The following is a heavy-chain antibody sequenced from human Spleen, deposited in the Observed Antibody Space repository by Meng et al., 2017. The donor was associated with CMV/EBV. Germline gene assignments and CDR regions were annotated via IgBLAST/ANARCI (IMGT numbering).Heavy chain of an antibody. V-gene: IGHV3-48*03. CDR3: ARGDRITIFGEKYYFDY. J-gene: IGHJ4*02. CDR2: ISSSGSTI. CDR1: GFTFSSYA. Sequence: GESLKISCATSGFTFSSYAMNWVRQAPGKGLEWVSYISSSGSTIYYADSVKGRFTISRDNAKNSLYLQMNSLRAEDTAVYYCARGDRITIFGEKYYFDYWGQGTLVTVSS. D-gene: IGHD3-3*01.